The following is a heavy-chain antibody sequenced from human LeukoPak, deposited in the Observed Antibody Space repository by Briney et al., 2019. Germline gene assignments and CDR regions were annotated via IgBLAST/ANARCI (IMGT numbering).Heavy chain of an antibody. CDR1: GYTFTSYG. J-gene: IGHJ4*02. Sequence: ASVKVSCRASGYTFTSYGISWVRQAPGQGLEWMGWISAYNGNTNYAQKLQGRVTVTTDTSTSAAYMELRSLRSDDTAVYCCASLIGLIHLWGQGTLVTVSS. CDR3: ASLIGLIHL. V-gene: IGHV1-18*01. D-gene: IGHD3-22*01. CDR2: ISAYNGNT.